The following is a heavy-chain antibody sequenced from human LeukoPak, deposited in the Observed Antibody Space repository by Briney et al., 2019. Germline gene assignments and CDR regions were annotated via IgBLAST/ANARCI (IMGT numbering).Heavy chain of an antibody. CDR2: IHYRGTT. Sequence: SETLSLTCTVSGDSLTTDDSFWSWIRQFPGKGLEWIGYIHYRGTTNYNPSLKSRLSMSIDMSKDQFSLNLTSVTAADTAIYYCARDGYINDAFDIWGQGIVLTVSS. J-gene: IGHJ3*02. CDR1: GDSLTTDDSF. V-gene: IGHV4-31*03. D-gene: IGHD1-1*01. CDR3: ARDGYINDAFDI.